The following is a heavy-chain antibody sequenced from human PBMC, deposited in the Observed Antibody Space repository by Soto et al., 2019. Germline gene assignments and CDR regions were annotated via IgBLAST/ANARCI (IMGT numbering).Heavy chain of an antibody. Sequence: ASVKVSCKASGYTFTSYGISWVRQAPGQGLEWMGWISAYNGNTNYAQKLQGRVTMTTDTSTSTAYMELRSLRSDDTAVYYCARAQXLRRSSSWWSGYYYGMDVWGQGTTVTVSS. CDR3: ARAQXLRRSSSWWSGYYYGMDV. D-gene: IGHD6-13*01. J-gene: IGHJ6*02. V-gene: IGHV1-18*01. CDR1: GYTFTSYG. CDR2: ISAYNGNT.